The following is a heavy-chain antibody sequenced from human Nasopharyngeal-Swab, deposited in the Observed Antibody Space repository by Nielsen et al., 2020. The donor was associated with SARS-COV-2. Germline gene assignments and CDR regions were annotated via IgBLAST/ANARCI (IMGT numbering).Heavy chain of an antibody. CDR1: GHTFTSYD. J-gene: IGHJ6*02. CDR3: ARGGLSHYYYGMDV. D-gene: IGHD2/OR15-2a*01. Sequence: ASVKVSCKASGHTFTSYDINWVRQATGQGLEWMGWMNPNSGNTGYAQKFQGRVTMTRNTSISTAYMELSSLRSEDTAVYYCARGGLSHYYYGMDVWGQGTTVTVSS. V-gene: IGHV1-8*01. CDR2: MNPNSGNT.